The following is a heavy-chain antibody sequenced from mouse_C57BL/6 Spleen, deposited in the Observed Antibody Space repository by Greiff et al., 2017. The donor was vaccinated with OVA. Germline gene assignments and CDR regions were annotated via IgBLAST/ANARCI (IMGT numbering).Heavy chain of an antibody. CDR1: GFSFNTYA. CDR2: IRSKSNNYAT. D-gene: IGHD2-1*01. V-gene: IGHV10-1*01. J-gene: IGHJ1*03. CDR3: VRQGGGNYVGDFDV. Sequence: EVKLVESGGGLVQPKGSLKLSCAASGFSFNTYAMNWVRQAPGKGLEWVARIRSKSNNYATYYADSVKDRFTISRDDSESMLYLQMNNLKTEDTAMYYCVRQGGGNYVGDFDVWGTGTTVTVSS.